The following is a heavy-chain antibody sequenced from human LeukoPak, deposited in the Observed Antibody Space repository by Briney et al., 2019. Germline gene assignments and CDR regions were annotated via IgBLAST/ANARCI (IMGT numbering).Heavy chain of an antibody. CDR2: IKQDGSEK. Sequence: GGSLRLPCAASGFTFSSYWMSWVRQAPGKGLEWVANIKQDGSEKYYVDSVKGRFTISRDNAKNSLYLQMNSLRAEDTAVYYCAREAAAGTFDPWGQGTLVTVSS. CDR3: AREAAAGTFDP. D-gene: IGHD6-13*01. CDR1: GFTFSSYW. J-gene: IGHJ5*02. V-gene: IGHV3-7*01.